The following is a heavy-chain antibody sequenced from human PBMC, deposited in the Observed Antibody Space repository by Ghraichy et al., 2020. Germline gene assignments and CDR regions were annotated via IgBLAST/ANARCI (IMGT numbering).Heavy chain of an antibody. V-gene: IGHV3-7*01. Sequence: GESLNISCAASGFSFSSSWLNWVRQAPGKGPEWVASIKEDGSQTYYEDSVKGRFTISRDNARNSLFLQMNSLRAEDTAVYYCARHRNYNAFDYWGQGTLVHVSS. CDR3: ARHRNYNAFDY. D-gene: IGHD3-10*01. CDR2: IKEDGSQT. CDR1: GFSFSSSW. J-gene: IGHJ4*02.